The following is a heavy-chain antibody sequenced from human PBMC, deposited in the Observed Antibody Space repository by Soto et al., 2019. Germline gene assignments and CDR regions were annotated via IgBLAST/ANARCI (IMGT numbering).Heavy chain of an antibody. CDR3: AKDEGGDYEDDAFDI. CDR2: ISYIGGSS. J-gene: IGHJ3*02. CDR1: GFTFSSYA. D-gene: IGHD4-17*01. V-gene: IGHV3-23*01. Sequence: WGSLRLSCAASGFTFSSYAMNWARQAPGKGLEWVAAISYIGGSSYYADSVKGRFTISRDNSKNTLYLQMNSLRAEDTAVYYCAKDEGGDYEDDAFDIWGQGTMVTVSS.